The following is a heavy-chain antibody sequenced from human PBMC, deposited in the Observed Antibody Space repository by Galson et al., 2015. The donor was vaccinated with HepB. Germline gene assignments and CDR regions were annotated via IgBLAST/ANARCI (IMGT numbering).Heavy chain of an antibody. CDR3: ARVGDYYDSGLPDY. CDR2: IYYSGST. Sequence: SETLSLTCTVSGGSISSSSYYWGWIRQPPGKGLEWIGSIYYSGSTYYNPSLKSRVTISVDTSKNQFSLKLSSVTAADTAVYYCARVGDYYDSGLPDYWGQGTLVTVSS. J-gene: IGHJ4*02. D-gene: IGHD3-22*01. CDR1: GGSISSSSYY. V-gene: IGHV4-39*07.